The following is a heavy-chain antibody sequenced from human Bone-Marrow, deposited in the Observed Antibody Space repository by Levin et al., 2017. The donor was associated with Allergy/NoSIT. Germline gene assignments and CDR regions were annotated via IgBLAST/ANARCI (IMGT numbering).Heavy chain of an antibody. CDR2: ISSGSRFL. CDR1: GFTFGKYG. D-gene: IGHD7-27*01. Sequence: PGGSLRLSCEASGFTFGKYGMNWVRQAPGKGLEWVSSISSGSRFLSSSSSFPFRVTISRDNAKDSVYLQMTSLRVEDTALYYCTRTYDWGLSYWYFDLWGRGALVTVSS. J-gene: IGHJ2*01. V-gene: IGHV3-21*06. CDR3: TRTYDWGLSYWYFDL.